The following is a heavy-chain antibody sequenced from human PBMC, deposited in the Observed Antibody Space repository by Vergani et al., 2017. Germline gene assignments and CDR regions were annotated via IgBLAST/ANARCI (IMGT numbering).Heavy chain of an antibody. CDR2: IIPIFGTA. D-gene: IGHD2-2*02. V-gene: IGHV1-69*13. J-gene: IGHJ6*03. Sequence: QVQLVQSGAEVKKPGASVKVSCKASGYTFTSYGISWVRQAPGQGLEWMGGIIPIFGTANYAQKFQGRVTITADESTSTVYMELSSLSSEDTAVYYCARGLRVVPAAIGRSDYYYMDVWGKGTTVTVSS. CDR3: ARGLRVVPAAIGRSDYYYMDV. CDR1: GYTFTSYG.